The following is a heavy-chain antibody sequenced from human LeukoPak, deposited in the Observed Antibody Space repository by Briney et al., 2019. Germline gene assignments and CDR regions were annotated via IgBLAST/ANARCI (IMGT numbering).Heavy chain of an antibody. CDR2: IYYSGST. CDR1: GGSISSGDYY. Sequence: SETLSLTCTVSGGSISSGDYYWSWIRQPPGKGLEWIGYIYYSGSTYYNPSLKSRVTISVDTSKNQFSLKLSSVTAADTAVYYCASGYCTNGVCYSVDYWGQGTLVTVSS. CDR3: ASGYCTNGVCYSVDY. J-gene: IGHJ4*02. V-gene: IGHV4-30-4*01. D-gene: IGHD2-8*01.